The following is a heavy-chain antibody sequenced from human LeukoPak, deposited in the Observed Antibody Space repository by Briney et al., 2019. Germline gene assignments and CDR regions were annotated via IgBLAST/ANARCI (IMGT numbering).Heavy chain of an antibody. CDR1: GYTFTSYY. D-gene: IGHD6-19*01. CDR2: INPSGGST. CDR3: ARTIAVAGTGDY. Sequence: ASVKVSCKASGYTFTSYYMHWVRQAPGQGLEWMGIINPSGGSTNYAQKFQGRVTMTRDTSISTAYMELSRPRSDDTAVYYCARTIAVAGTGDYWGQGTLVTVSS. J-gene: IGHJ4*02. V-gene: IGHV1-2*02.